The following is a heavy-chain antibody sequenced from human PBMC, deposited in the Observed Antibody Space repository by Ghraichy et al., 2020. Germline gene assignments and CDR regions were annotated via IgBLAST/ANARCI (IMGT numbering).Heavy chain of an antibody. CDR2: ISYDGSNK. Sequence: GGSLRLSCAASGFTFSSYGMHWVRQAPGKGLEWVAVISYDGSNKYYADSVKGRFTISRDNSKNTLYLQMNSLRAEDTAVYYCANIAVAGTTVDYWGQGTLVTVSS. V-gene: IGHV3-30*18. CDR1: GFTFSSYG. J-gene: IGHJ4*02. CDR3: ANIAVAGTTVDY. D-gene: IGHD6-19*01.